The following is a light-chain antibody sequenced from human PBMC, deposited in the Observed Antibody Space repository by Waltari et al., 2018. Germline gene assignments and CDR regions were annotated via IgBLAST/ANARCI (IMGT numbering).Light chain of an antibody. J-gene: IGLJ2*01. CDR2: DDS. Sequence: SYVLTQPPSVSVAPGKTARITCGGNNLGSKSVHWYQQKPGQAPGMVVDDDSDRPSGIPERFSGSNSGNTATLTISRVEAGDEADYYCQVWDSSSDHVVFGGGTKLTVL. CDR1: NLGSKS. CDR3: QVWDSSSDHVV. V-gene: IGLV3-21*03.